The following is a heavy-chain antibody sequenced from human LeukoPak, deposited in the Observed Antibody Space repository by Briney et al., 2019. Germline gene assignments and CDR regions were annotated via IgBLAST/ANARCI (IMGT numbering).Heavy chain of an antibody. Sequence: GGSLRLSCAASRFLLRTYWMSWVRQAPGKGLEWVANIKEDGSDKYYLDAVKGRFTISRDNAKNSLYLQMNSLRVEDTAVYYCARIRKLELRHTFDIWGQGTMVTVSS. CDR3: ARIRKLELRHTFDI. J-gene: IGHJ3*02. CDR2: IKEDGSDK. CDR1: RFLLRTYW. V-gene: IGHV3-7*03. D-gene: IGHD1-7*01.